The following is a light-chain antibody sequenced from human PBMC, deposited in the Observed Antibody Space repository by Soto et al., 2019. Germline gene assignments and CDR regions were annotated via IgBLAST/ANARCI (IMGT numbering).Light chain of an antibody. V-gene: IGKV1-6*01. CDR1: QGIRND. J-gene: IGKJ1*01. CDR3: LRDYKYPLP. CDR2: AAS. Sequence: ATQMTQSPSSLSASVGDRVTITCLASQGIRNDLGWYQQKPGKAPKLLIYAASSLQSGVPSRFRGSGSGTDFTLTISSLRPEEFAACYCLRDYKYPLPFGPGIKVDI.